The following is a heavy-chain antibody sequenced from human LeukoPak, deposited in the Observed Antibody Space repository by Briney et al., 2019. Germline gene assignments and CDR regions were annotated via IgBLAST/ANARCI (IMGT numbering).Heavy chain of an antibody. D-gene: IGHD3-9*01. CDR1: GYTFTSYY. J-gene: IGHJ6*03. V-gene: IGHV1-46*01. Sequence: ASVKVSCKASGYTFTSYYMHWVRQAPGQGLEWMGIINPSGGSTSYAQKFQGRVTMTRDMSTSTVYMELSSLRSEDTAVYYCARDSGSDILTGYSDPYYYMDVWGKGTTVTVPS. CDR3: ARDSGSDILTGYSDPYYYMDV. CDR2: INPSGGST.